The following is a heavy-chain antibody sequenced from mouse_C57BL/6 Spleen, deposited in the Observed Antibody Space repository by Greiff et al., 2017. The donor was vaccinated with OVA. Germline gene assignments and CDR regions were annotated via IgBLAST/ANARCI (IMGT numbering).Heavy chain of an antibody. CDR1: GFTFSDYG. V-gene: IGHV5-17*01. D-gene: IGHD1-1*01. Sequence: EVQLVESGGGLVKPGGSLKLSCAASGFTFSDYGMHWVRQAPEKGLEWVAYISSVSSTIYYADTVKGRFTISRDNAKNTLFLQMTSLRSEDTAMYYCAREANYYGSGAWFAYWGQGTLVTVSA. CDR2: ISSVSSTI. CDR3: AREANYYGSGAWFAY. J-gene: IGHJ3*01.